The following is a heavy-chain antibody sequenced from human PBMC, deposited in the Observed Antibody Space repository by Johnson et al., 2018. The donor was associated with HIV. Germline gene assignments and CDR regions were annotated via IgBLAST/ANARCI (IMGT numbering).Heavy chain of an antibody. CDR2: ISGSGGST. V-gene: IGHV3-23*04. CDR3: ARDPAAAALRAFDI. D-gene: IGHD6-13*01. Sequence: VQLVESGGGVVQPGRSLRLSCAASGFTFSSYAMHWVRQAPGKGLEWVSAISGSGGSTYYAVSVKGRFTISRDNSKNTLYLQMNSLRAEDTAVYYCARDPAAAALRAFDIWGQGTMVTVSS. J-gene: IGHJ3*02. CDR1: GFTFSSYA.